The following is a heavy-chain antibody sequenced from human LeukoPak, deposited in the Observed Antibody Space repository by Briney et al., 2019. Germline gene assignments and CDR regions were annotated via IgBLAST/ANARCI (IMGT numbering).Heavy chain of an antibody. V-gene: IGHV3-30*03. Sequence: PGGSLRLSCAASGFTFSSYGMHWVRQAPGKGREWVAVISYDGSNKYYADSVKGRFTISRDISKNTLYLQMNSLRVEDTAVYYCARRQGDAFDIWGQGTMVTVSS. CDR1: GFTFSSYG. CDR3: ARRQGDAFDI. J-gene: IGHJ3*02. CDR2: ISYDGSNK.